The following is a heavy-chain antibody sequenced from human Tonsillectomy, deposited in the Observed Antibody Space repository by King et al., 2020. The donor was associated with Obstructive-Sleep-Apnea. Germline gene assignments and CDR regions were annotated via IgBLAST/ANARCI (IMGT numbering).Heavy chain of an antibody. J-gene: IGHJ4*02. D-gene: IGHD3-22*01. V-gene: IGHV3-73*02. CDR1: GFTFSGSA. Sequence: VQLVESGGGVVQPGGSLRLSCAASGFTFSGSAMHWVRQAPGKGLEWVGRIRSEGNGYATTYSESVIGRFTISREDSQETAFLQMSSLRSDDTAVYYCGTTYFYDTSGREGVNYWGQGALVTVST. CDR3: GTTYFYDTSGREGVNY. CDR2: IRSEGNGYAT.